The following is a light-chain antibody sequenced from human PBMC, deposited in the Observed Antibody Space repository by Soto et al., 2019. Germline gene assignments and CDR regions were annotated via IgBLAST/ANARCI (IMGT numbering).Light chain of an antibody. J-gene: IGKJ4*01. CDR2: DAS. Sequence: EIVLTQSPGTLSLSPGERATLSCRASQSVSSSYLAWYQQKPGQAPRLLIYDASSRATGIPDRFSGGGSGTDFTLTISRLEPEGFAVYYCQQFSSYPLTFGGGTKVDIK. CDR1: QSVSSSY. CDR3: QQFSSYPLT. V-gene: IGKV3-20*01.